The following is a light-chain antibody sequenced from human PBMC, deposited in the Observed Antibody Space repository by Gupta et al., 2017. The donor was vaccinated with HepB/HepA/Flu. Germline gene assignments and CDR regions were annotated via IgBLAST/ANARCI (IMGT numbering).Light chain of an antibody. V-gene: IGKV1-39*01. CDR2: AAS. CDR1: QTISNY. J-gene: IGKJ4*01. CDR3: QQSYSSPLT. Sequence: DIQMTQSPSSLSASVRDRVTITCRASQTISNYLNWYQQKPGKAPKLLIYAASSLQSGVPSKFSGSGSGTDFTLTISSLQPEYFATYYCQQSYSSPLTFGGGTKVEIK.